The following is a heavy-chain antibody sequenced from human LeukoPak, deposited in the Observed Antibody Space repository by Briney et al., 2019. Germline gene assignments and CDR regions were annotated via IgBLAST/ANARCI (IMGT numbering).Heavy chain of an antibody. Sequence: GGSLRLSCAAPGFIFNNYGLVWVRQAPGKGLEWVSAISNDGGGTTYADFVKGRFTISRDNSKNTLFLQMNSLRAEDTALYYCAKGSSGYFLDLWGQGTLVTVSS. CDR1: GFIFNNYG. V-gene: IGHV3-23*01. CDR3: AKGSSGYFLDL. CDR2: ISNDGGGT. J-gene: IGHJ5*02. D-gene: IGHD3-22*01.